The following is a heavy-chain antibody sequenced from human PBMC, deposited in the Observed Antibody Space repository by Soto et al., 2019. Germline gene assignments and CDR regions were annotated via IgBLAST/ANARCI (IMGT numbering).Heavy chain of an antibody. CDR1: GFTFSSYS. J-gene: IGHJ3*02. CDR2: ISSSSSYI. Sequence: EVQLVESGGGLVKPGGSLRLSCAASGFTFSSYSMNWVRQAPGKRLEWVSSISSSSSYIYYGDSVKGRFTISRDNAKISVYLQMNSRRAEDTAVYYCSRDGYNWKAFDIWGQGTMVTVSS. V-gene: IGHV3-21*01. D-gene: IGHD1-1*01. CDR3: SRDGYNWKAFDI.